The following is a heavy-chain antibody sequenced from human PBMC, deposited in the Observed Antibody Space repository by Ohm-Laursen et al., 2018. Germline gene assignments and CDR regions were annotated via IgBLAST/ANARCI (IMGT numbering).Heavy chain of an antibody. Sequence: SETLSLTCAVYGGSFSGYYWSWIRQPPGKGLEWIGEINHSGSTNYNPSLKSRVTISVDTSKNQFSLKLSSVTAADTAVYYCAGEYSDDGGYRYDAFDVWGHGTVVTVSS. D-gene: IGHD2-15*01. CDR1: GGSFSGYY. J-gene: IGHJ3*01. V-gene: IGHV4-34*01. CDR3: AGEYSDDGGYRYDAFDV. CDR2: INHSGST.